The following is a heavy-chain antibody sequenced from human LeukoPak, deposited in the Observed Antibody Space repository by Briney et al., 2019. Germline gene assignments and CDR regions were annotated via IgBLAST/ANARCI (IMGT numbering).Heavy chain of an antibody. Sequence: GASVKVSCKDSGNIFNTYGFSWVRQAPGQGLEWIGWINVHKGNTNYAQKFQGRVTMTADTSTSTVYMELRSLTSDDTAVYYCAREEYLSGSYVDDWGQGTLVTVSP. V-gene: IGHV1-18*01. CDR3: AREEYLSGSYVDD. D-gene: IGHD3-10*01. CDR1: GNIFNTYG. J-gene: IGHJ4*02. CDR2: INVHKGNT.